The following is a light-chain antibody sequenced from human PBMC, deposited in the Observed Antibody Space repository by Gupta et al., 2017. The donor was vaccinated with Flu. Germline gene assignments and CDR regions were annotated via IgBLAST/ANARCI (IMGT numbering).Light chain of an antibody. CDR1: QNIGLW. CDR2: KAS. V-gene: IGKV1-5*03. J-gene: IGKJ1*01. Sequence: DIQMTQSPSTLSASVGDRVTITCRASQNIGLWLAWYQQKPGKVPKLLIYKASDLENGVPLRFSGGGSGTEFTLTITSLQPDEFATYYCQQDNSYSGAFGQGTKVEVK. CDR3: QQDNSYSGA.